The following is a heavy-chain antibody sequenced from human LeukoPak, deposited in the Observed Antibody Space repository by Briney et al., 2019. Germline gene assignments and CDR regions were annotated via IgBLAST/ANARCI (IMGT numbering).Heavy chain of an antibody. CDR1: GGSISSGGYY. CDR2: IYYSGST. V-gene: IGHV4-31*03. CDR3: ARSSGYDFWFDP. Sequence: PSETLSLTCTVSGGSISSGGYYWSWIRQHPGKGLEWIGYIYYSGSTDYNPSLKSRVTISVDTSKNQFSLKLSSVTAADTAVYYCARSSGYDFWFDPWGQGTLVTVSS. D-gene: IGHD5-12*01. J-gene: IGHJ5*02.